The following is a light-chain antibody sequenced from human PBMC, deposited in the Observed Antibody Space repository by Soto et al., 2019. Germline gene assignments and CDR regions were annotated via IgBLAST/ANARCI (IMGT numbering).Light chain of an antibody. J-gene: IGKJ4*01. Sequence: EILLTQSPDTLSLSLGERATLSCRASQSVSSNYLAWYQQKPGQAPRLLIYGASSRATGIPDRVSGSGTGTDFTLTISRLAPEDFAVYYWPQYGSSVTFGGWTKVEIK. V-gene: IGKV3-20*01. CDR2: GAS. CDR3: PQYGSSVT. CDR1: QSVSSNY.